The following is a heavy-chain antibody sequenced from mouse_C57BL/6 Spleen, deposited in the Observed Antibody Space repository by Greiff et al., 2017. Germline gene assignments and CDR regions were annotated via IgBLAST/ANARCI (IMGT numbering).Heavy chain of an antibody. CDR3: ARAYDYAMDY. V-gene: IGHV1-80*01. CDR2: IYPGDGDT. D-gene: IGHD2-12*01. CDR1: GYAFSSYW. J-gene: IGHJ4*01. Sequence: VKLMESGAELVKPGASVKISCKASGYAFSSYWMNWVKQRPGTGLEWIGQIYPGDGDTNYNGKFKGKATLTADNSSSTAYLQLSSLTAEDSSVYFSARAYDYAMDYWGQGTSVTVSS.